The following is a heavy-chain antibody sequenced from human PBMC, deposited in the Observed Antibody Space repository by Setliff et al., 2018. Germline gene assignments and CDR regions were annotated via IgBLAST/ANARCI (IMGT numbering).Heavy chain of an antibody. J-gene: IGHJ4*02. CDR2: LNEDGSTT. V-gene: IGHV3-74*03. CDR3: GRDLSGRSDH. D-gene: IGHD3-3*01. Sequence: GSLRLSCAGSGFTFSSYWMHWVRQAPGKGLEWVSRLNEDGSTTTYADAVKGRFTISRDNAKNTLYLQMNSLRAEDTAVYYCGRDLSGRSDHWGQGTLVTVSS. CDR1: GFTFSSYW.